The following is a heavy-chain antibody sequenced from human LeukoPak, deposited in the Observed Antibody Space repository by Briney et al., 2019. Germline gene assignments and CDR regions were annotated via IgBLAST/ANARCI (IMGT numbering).Heavy chain of an antibody. J-gene: IGHJ4*02. CDR3: ARDNSRNDLEY. CDR1: GFTFNSYW. D-gene: IGHD1-1*01. CDR2: INQDGSQE. V-gene: IGHV3-7*04. Sequence: RGSLRLSCAASGFTFNSYWMNWVRQAPGKGLQWVANINQDGSQEYYVDSVKGRFTISRDNAKNSLHLQINSLRAEDTAVYYCARDNSRNDLEYWGQGTLVTVSS.